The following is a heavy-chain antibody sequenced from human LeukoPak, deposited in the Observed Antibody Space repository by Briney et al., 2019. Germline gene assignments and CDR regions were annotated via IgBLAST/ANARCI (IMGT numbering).Heavy chain of an antibody. CDR1: GFTFSSYA. D-gene: IGHD6-6*01. J-gene: IGHJ3*02. V-gene: IGHV3-74*01. Sequence: GGSLRLSCAASGFTFSSYAMHWVRQAPGKGLVWVSRINTDGSSTSYADSVKGRFTISRDNAKNTLYLQMNSLRAEDTAVYYCARVSWVGSSGPLGAFDIWGQGTMVTVSS. CDR3: ARVSWVGSSGPLGAFDI. CDR2: INTDGSST.